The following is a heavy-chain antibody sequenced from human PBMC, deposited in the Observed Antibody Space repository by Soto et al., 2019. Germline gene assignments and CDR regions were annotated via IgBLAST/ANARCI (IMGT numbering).Heavy chain of an antibody. J-gene: IGHJ6*02. CDR1: GGSISSYY. CDR3: ARDGSSSWRGYYYGMDV. CDR2: IYYSGST. V-gene: IGHV4-59*01. Sequence: SETLSLTCTVSGGSISSYYWSWIRQPPGKGLEWIGYIYYSGSTNYNPSLKSRVTISVDTSKNQFSLKLSSVTAADTAVYYCARDGSSSWRGYYYGMDVWGQGTTVTVSS. D-gene: IGHD6-13*01.